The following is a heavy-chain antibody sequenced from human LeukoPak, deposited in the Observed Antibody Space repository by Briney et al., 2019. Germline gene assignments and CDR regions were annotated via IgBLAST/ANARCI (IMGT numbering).Heavy chain of an antibody. D-gene: IGHD6-6*01. CDR2: INHSGST. Sequence: KASETLSLTCAVYGGSFSGYYWSWMRQPPGKGLEWIGEINHSGSTNYNPSLKSRVTISVDTSKNQFSLKLSSVTAADTAVYYCARSAITYSSSENWFDPWGQGTLVTVSS. J-gene: IGHJ5*02. CDR3: ARSAITYSSSENWFDP. V-gene: IGHV4-34*01. CDR1: GGSFSGYY.